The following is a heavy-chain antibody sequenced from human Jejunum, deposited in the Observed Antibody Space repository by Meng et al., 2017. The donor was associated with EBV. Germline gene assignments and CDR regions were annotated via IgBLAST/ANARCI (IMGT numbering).Heavy chain of an antibody. CDR3: AKLTRA. Sequence: EVQLVEPGAGLGLPGGASRLSVAASGFSFNSHTMSWGRQTPGKRLELVSAITDSGGSTYYTASVKGRFTISRDNSKNTLYLQMNSLRAEDTAVYYCAKLTRAWGQGTLVTVSS. CDR1: GFSFNSHT. V-gene: IGHV3-23*04. J-gene: IGHJ5*02. CDR2: ITDSGGST.